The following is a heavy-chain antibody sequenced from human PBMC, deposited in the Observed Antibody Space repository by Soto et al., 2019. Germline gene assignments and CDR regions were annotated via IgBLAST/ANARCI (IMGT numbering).Heavy chain of an antibody. CDR2: IWYDGSNK. J-gene: IGHJ6*02. D-gene: IGHD2-2*03. CDR1: GFTFSSYG. CDR3: ARDRGYCSSTSCAYYYYYGMDV. V-gene: IGHV3-33*01. Sequence: GGSLRLSCAASGFTFSSYGMHWVRQAPGKGLEWVAVIWYDGSNKYYADSVKGRFTISRDNSKNTLYLQMNSLRAEDTAVYYCARDRGYCSSTSCAYYYYYGMDVWGQGTTVTVSS.